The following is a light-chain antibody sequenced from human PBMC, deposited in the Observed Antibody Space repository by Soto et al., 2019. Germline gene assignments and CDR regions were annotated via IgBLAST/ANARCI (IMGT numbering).Light chain of an antibody. V-gene: IGKV3-15*01. J-gene: IGKJ1*01. CDR3: QQYNKWPSWT. CDR2: IEX. Sequence: IVMTQSPATLPLSRGERATLSXRASQSVIINLSWYQQKAGQXTRLIXXIEXTRAAGIPARFIGSGSGKEFTLTISSLQSEDSAMYYCQQYNKWPSWTFGQGTKVDIK. CDR1: QSVIIN.